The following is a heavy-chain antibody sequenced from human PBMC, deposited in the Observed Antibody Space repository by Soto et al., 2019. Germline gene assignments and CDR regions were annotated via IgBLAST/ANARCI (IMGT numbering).Heavy chain of an antibody. Sequence: QVQLQESGPGLVKPSETLSLTCTVSGGSVSSGSYYWSWIRQPPGKGLEWIGYIYYSGSTNYNPSLHRRVTISVDTSKNQFALKLSSVTAADTAVYSCARGTGPTFDSGGQGTLVTVS. CDR3: ARGTGPTFDS. CDR2: IYYSGST. V-gene: IGHV4-61*01. CDR1: GGSVSSGSYY. J-gene: IGHJ4*02.